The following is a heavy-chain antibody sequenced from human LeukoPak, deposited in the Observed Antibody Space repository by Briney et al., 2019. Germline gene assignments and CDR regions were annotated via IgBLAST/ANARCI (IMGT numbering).Heavy chain of an antibody. D-gene: IGHD6-19*01. J-gene: IGHJ4*02. V-gene: IGHV3-11*04. CDR2: IGLSGSPL. CDR1: GLTFSDYY. CDR3: ARKDFSSGSFSY. Sequence: GGSLRLSCAASGLTFSDYYMTWIRQAPGKGLEWISYIGLSGSPLDYADSVRGRFTISRDNAKNSLYLEMNSLRAEDTAVYYCARKDFSSGSFSYWGQGTLVTVSS.